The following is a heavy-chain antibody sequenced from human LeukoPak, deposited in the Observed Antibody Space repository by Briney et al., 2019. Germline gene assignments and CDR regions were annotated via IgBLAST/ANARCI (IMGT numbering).Heavy chain of an antibody. J-gene: IGHJ3*02. CDR3: ARDHGQSFWSGPPPPAFDI. CDR1: GGSISSYY. CDR2: IYYSGST. Sequence: PSETLSLTCTVSGGSISSYYWSWIRQPPGKGLEWIGYIYYSGSTNYNPSLKSRVTISVDTSKNQFSLKLSSVTAADTAVYYCARDHGQSFWSGPPPPAFDIWGQGTMVTVSS. V-gene: IGHV4-59*01. D-gene: IGHD3-3*01.